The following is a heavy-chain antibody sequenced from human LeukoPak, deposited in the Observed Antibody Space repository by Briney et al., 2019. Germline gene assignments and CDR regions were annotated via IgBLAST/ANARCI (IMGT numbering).Heavy chain of an antibody. CDR1: GFNFDDYV. D-gene: IGHD3-22*01. V-gene: IGHV3-20*04. CDR3: ARSRHSYDSSGFPHY. Sequence: GGSLRLSCAASGFNFDDYVMSWVRQAPGKGLEWVSGINWNGGSRGYADSVKGRFTISRDNSKNSLYLQMNSLRAEDTALYYCARSRHSYDSSGFPHYWGQGTLVTVSS. CDR2: INWNGGSR. J-gene: IGHJ4*02.